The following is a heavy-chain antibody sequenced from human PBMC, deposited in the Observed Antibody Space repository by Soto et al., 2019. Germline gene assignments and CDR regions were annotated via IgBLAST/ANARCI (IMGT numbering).Heavy chain of an antibody. D-gene: IGHD6-19*01. CDR3: GRGRGYSNAWGSYYSGMDV. Sequence: SETLSLTCAIYGGSFSNYYWNWIRQPPGKGLEWMGKINHNGSTNYSPSLKSRLTISVDTSKNQFSLKLSAVTAADTAVYFCGRGRGYSNAWGSYYSGMDVWGQGTTVTVSS. CDR2: INHNGST. CDR1: GGSFSNYY. V-gene: IGHV4-34*01. J-gene: IGHJ6*02.